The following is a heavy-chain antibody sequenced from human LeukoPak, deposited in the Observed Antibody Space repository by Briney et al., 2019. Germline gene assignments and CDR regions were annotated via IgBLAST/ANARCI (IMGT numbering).Heavy chain of an antibody. CDR3: ARGQNTYSSSWLQFDY. J-gene: IGHJ4*02. CDR2: IYSSGST. V-gene: IGHV4-4*07. CDR1: HGSISRYY. D-gene: IGHD6-13*01. Sequence: SETLSLTCIVSHGSISRYYWSWIRQPAGKGLEWIGRIYSSGSTNYSPSLKSRVTMSVDTSKNQFSLKLSSVTAADTAVYYCARGQNTYSSSWLQFDYWGQGTLVTVSS.